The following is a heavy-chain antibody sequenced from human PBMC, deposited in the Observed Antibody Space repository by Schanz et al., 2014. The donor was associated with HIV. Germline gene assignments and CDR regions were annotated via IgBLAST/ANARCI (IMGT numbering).Heavy chain of an antibody. D-gene: IGHD6-13*01. Sequence: VQLVESGGGLIKPGRSLRLSCAASGFTFSTYAMHWVRQAPGKGLEWMAVISFDGSNKYYADSVKGQFTISRDNSKNTLYLQMNSLRAEDTAVYYCAREKYSSTWWRAGLYFYGMDVWGQGTTVTVSS. CDR1: GFTFSTYA. CDR3: AREKYSSTWWRAGLYFYGMDV. CDR2: ISFDGSNK. V-gene: IGHV3-30-3*01. J-gene: IGHJ6*02.